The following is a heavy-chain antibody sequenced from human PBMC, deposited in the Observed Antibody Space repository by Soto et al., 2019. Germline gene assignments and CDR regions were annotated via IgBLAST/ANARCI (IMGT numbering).Heavy chain of an antibody. CDR2: IYYSGST. Sequence: SETLSLTCTVSGDSISSYYWIWIRQPPGKGLEWIGYIYYSGSTNYNPSLKSRVTISVDTSKNQFSLKLSSVTAADTAVYYCARGYGDYDPFDCWGQGTLVTVSS. D-gene: IGHD4-17*01. CDR3: ARGYGDYDPFDC. J-gene: IGHJ4*02. CDR1: GDSISSYY. V-gene: IGHV4-59*01.